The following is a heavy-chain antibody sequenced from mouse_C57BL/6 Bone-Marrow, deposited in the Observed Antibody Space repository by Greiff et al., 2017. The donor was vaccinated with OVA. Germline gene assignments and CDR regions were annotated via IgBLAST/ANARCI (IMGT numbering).Heavy chain of an antibody. Sequence: VQLQQPGAELVKPGASVKMSCKASGYTFTSYWITWVKQRPGQGLEWIGDIYPGSGSTNYNEKFKSKATLTVYTSSSTAYMELRSLTSEDSAVYFCARRVDYEDFDYWGQGTTLTVSS. CDR1: GYTFTSYW. J-gene: IGHJ2*01. D-gene: IGHD2-4*01. CDR2: IYPGSGST. CDR3: ARRVDYEDFDY. V-gene: IGHV1-55*01.